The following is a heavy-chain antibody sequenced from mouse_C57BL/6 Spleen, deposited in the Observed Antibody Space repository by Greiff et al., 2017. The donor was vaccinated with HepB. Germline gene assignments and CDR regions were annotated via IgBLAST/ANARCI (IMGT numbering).Heavy chain of an antibody. V-gene: IGHV1-82*01. CDR1: GYAFSSSW. Sequence: QVQLQQSGPELVKPGASVKISCKASGYAFSSSWMNWVKQRPGKGLEWIGRIYPGDGDTNYNGKFKGKATLTADKSSSTAYMQLSSLTSEDSAVYFCARADYDYGEWGYFDYWGQGTTLTVSS. CDR3: ARADYDYGEWGYFDY. CDR2: IYPGDGDT. D-gene: IGHD2-4*01. J-gene: IGHJ2*01.